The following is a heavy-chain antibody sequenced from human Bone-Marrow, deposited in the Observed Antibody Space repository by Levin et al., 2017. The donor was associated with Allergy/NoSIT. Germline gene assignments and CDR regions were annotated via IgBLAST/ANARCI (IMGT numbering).Heavy chain of an antibody. V-gene: IGHV1-69*13. CDR3: ATRGGGYSYFGLDV. J-gene: IGHJ6*02. Sequence: PVASVKVSCKASGGTLKTYGINWVRQAPGQGLEWIGGDIAFLSTTDYAQKFQGRVTITADESTSTAYLELSSLTPEDTAVYYCATRGGGYSYFGLDVWGQGTTVTVSS. D-gene: IGHD3-10*01. CDR1: GGTLKTYG. CDR2: DIAFLSTT.